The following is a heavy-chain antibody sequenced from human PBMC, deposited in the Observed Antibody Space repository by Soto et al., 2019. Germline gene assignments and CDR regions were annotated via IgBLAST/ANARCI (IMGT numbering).Heavy chain of an antibody. CDR3: AKTFYFSGHNARGDALAV. CDR1: GGSTSSYY. D-gene: IGHD2-15*01. CDR2: IHYRGT. J-gene: IGHJ3*01. V-gene: IGHV4-59*01. Sequence: SEALPLTCSVSGGSTSSYYWSWIRQPPGKGLEWTAFIHYRGTSYNPSLKSQDSISLDTPKKQFSLKLSSVTAADTAVYYFAKTFYFSGHNARGDALAVWGQRTTVSDS.